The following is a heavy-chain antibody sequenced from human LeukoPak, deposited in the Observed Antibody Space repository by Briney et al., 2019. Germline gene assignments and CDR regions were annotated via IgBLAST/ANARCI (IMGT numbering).Heavy chain of an antibody. CDR1: GGSISTSNYY. J-gene: IGHJ5*02. D-gene: IGHD3-3*01. V-gene: IGHV4-39*07. CDR2: IYYSGST. Sequence: SETLSLTCTVSGGSISTSNYYWGWIRQPPGKGLEWIGSIYYSGSTYYNPSLKSRVTISVDTSKNQFSLKLSSVTAADTAVYYCARDYDSPFDPWGQGTLVTVSS. CDR3: ARDYDSPFDP.